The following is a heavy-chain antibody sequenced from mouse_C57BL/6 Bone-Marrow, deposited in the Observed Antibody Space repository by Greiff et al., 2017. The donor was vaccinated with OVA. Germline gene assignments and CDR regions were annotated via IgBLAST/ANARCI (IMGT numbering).Heavy chain of an antibody. D-gene: IGHD1-1*01. CDR1: GYTFTSYD. V-gene: IGHV1-85*01. CDR2: IYPSAGST. CDR3: ARALLLRLRDY. Sequence: QVQLQQSGPELVKPGASVKLSCKASGYTFTSYDINWVKQRPGTGLEWIGWIYPSAGSTKYNEKFKGKATLTVDTTSSTAYMELHSLTSDDSAVYFSARALLLRLRDYWGQGTSVTVSS. J-gene: IGHJ4*01.